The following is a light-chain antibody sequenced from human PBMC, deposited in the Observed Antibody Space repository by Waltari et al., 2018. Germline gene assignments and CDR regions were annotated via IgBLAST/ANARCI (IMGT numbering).Light chain of an antibody. V-gene: IGLV2-14*03. J-gene: IGLJ2*01. Sequence: QSALTQPSSVSGSPGQSITISCTGSTSDIGDYNYVSWYQQHPGKAPKRVIYDVNNRPAGSSNRFSCSKAGNTASLAISGLQAEDEADDYCSSYTSLTNLFVVFGGGTKVTVL. CDR1: TSDIGDYNY. CDR2: DVN. CDR3: SSYTSLTNLFVV.